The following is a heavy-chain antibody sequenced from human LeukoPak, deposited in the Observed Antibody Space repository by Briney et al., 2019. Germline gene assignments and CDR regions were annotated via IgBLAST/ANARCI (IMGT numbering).Heavy chain of an antibody. Sequence: PGGSLRLSCAASGFTFDDYAMHWVRQAPGKGLEWVSGISWNSGNIGYADSVKGRFTISRDNAKNSLYLQMNSLRAEDTALYFCAKDTGGDYGANHYYGMDAWGQGTTVTVSS. J-gene: IGHJ6*02. CDR1: GFTFDDYA. V-gene: IGHV3-9*01. CDR2: ISWNSGNI. D-gene: IGHD4-17*01. CDR3: AKDTGGDYGANHYYGMDA.